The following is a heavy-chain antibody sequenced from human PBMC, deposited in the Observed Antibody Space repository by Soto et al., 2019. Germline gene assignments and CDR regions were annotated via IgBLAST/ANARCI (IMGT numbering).Heavy chain of an antibody. CDR2: ISWNSGTL. Sequence: EVQLVESGGGLVQPGRSLRLSCAASEFNFENYAMHWVRQAPGKGLEWDSGISWNSGTLVYADSVKGRFTISRDNAKNSLFLQMNSLRPEDTALYFCAKGRTRPLELGSFGDNAFDVWGQGTMVTVSS. V-gene: IGHV3-9*01. CDR1: EFNFENYA. J-gene: IGHJ3*01. CDR3: AKGRTRPLELGSFGDNAFDV. D-gene: IGHD3-10*01.